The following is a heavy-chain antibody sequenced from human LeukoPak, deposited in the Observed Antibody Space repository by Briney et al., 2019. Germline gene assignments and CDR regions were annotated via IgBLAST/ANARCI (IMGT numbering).Heavy chain of an antibody. V-gene: IGHV4-30-4*08. D-gene: IGHD3-10*01. CDR1: GGSISSGDYY. CDR2: IYYSGST. J-gene: IGHJ3*02. Sequence: SETLSLTCTVSGGSISSGDYYWSWIRQPPGKVLEWIGYIYYSGSTYYNPSLKSRVTISVDTSKNQFSQKLSSVTAADTAVYYCARLETYYYGTGSPQRAFDIWGQGTMVTVSS. CDR3: ARLETYYYGTGSPQRAFDI.